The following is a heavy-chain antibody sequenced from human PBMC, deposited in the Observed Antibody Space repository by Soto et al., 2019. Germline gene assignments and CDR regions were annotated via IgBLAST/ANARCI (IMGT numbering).Heavy chain of an antibody. D-gene: IGHD2-15*01. CDR2: ISSDGRNK. CDR3: AKDGGPLVVVVAALSY. Sequence: QVQLVESGGGVVQPGGSLRLSCAASGFTFSSFALHWVRQAPCKGLEWVAVISSDGRNKYYADSVKGRFTISRDASKNTLYLQMNSLRAEDTAVYYCAKDGGPLVVVVAALSYWGQGTLVTVSS. J-gene: IGHJ4*02. CDR1: GFTFSSFA. V-gene: IGHV3-30*18.